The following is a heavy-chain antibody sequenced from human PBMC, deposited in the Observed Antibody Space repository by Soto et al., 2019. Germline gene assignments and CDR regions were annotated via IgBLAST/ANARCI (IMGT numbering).Heavy chain of an antibody. J-gene: IGHJ4*02. D-gene: IGHD4-17*01. Sequence: GGSLRLSCAASGFTFSSYDMHWVRQATGKGLEWVSAIGTAGDTYYPGSVKGRFTISRENAKNPLYLQMNSLRAEDTAVYYCARGPDFYGDYYFDYWGQGTLVTV. CDR2: IGTAGDT. CDR1: GFTFSSYD. CDR3: ARGPDFYGDYYFDY. V-gene: IGHV3-13*01.